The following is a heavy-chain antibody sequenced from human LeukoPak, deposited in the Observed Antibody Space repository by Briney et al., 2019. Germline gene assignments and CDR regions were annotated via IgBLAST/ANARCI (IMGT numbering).Heavy chain of an antibody. V-gene: IGHV3-7*05. CDR3: ARVRRYYGSGTSPDY. D-gene: IGHD3-10*01. CDR2: IKQDGSEK. CDR1: GFTFSSYS. Sequence: GGSLRLSCAASGFTFSSYSMNWVRQAPGTGLEWVANIKQDGSEKYSVDSVKGRFTISRDNAENSLYLQMNSLRAEDTAVYYCARVRRYYGSGTSPDYWGQGTLVTVSS. J-gene: IGHJ4*02.